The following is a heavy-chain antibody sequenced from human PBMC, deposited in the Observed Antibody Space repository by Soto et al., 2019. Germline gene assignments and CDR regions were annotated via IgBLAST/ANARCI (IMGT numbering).Heavy chain of an antibody. CDR2: ISWDGGST. J-gene: IGHJ4*02. D-gene: IGHD3-22*01. Sequence: GGSLRLSCAASGFTFDDYAMHWVRQAPGKGLEWVSLISWDGGSTYYADSVKGRFTISRDNSKNSLYLQMNSLRAEDAALYYCAKAYDSSGYYFDYWGQGTLVTVSS. CDR3: AKAYDSSGYYFDY. CDR1: GFTFDDYA. V-gene: IGHV3-43D*03.